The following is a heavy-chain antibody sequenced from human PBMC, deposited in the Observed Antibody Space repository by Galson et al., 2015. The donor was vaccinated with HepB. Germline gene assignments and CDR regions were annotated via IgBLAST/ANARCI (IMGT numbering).Heavy chain of an antibody. D-gene: IGHD2-15*01. CDR2: VHYTGTT. CDR3: ARERTYCSGGSCDFAFDY. CDR1: GGFISTYY. V-gene: IGHV4-59*01. Sequence: SETLSLTCTVSGGFISTYYWGRIRQPPGKTLEWIGYVHYTGTTNYSPSLKSRVTVSLDMSKNQFFLKLNSVTAADTAVYYCARERTYCSGGSCDFAFDYWGPGMLVTVSS. J-gene: IGHJ4*02.